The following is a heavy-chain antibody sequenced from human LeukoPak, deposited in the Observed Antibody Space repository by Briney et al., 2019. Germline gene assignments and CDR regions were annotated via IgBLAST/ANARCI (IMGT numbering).Heavy chain of an antibody. D-gene: IGHD3-3*01. CDR3: AKDLYYDFWSGYFDY. J-gene: IGHJ4*02. CDR1: GFNFRWYG. V-gene: IGHV3-30*02. CDR2: IRYDGSNK. Sequence: GALRLFCAGSGFNFRWYGLDRVRPGPGKGVGWGAFIRYDGSNKYYADSVKGRLTISRDNSKNTLYLQMNSLRAEDTAVYYCAKDLYYDFWSGYFDYWGQGTLVTVSS.